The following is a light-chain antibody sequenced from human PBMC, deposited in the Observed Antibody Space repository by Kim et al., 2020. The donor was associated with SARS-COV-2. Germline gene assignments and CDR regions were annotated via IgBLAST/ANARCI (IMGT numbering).Light chain of an antibody. J-gene: IGLJ3*02. V-gene: IGLV4-69*01. Sequence: SVKPACSRNSGQSSYAIGWHTREPGKGPRYWMKLNSDGSHSKGDGIPDRFSGSSSGAERYLTISSLQSEDEADYYCQTWGTGINWVFGGGTQLTV. CDR2: LNSDGSH. CDR3: QTWGTGINWV. CDR1: SGQSSYA.